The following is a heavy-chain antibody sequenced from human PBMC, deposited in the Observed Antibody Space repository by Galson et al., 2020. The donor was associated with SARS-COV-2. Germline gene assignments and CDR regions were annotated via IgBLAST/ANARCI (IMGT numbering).Heavy chain of an antibody. V-gene: IGHV3-33*01. CDR3: TRDLGISVAGTPDEVDY. D-gene: IGHD6-19*01. CDR2: IWYDGSKK. CDR1: GFTFSSFG. J-gene: IGHJ4*02. Sequence: SLRLSCAASGFTFSSFGMHWVRQAPGKGLEWLAVIWYDGSKKYYADSVKGRLTISRDNSKNILYLQMSSLRTEDTALYYCTRDLGISVAGTPDEVDYWGQGTLVTVSS.